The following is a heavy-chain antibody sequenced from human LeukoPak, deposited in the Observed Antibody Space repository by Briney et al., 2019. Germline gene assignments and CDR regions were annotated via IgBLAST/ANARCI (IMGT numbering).Heavy chain of an antibody. D-gene: IGHD3-10*01. CDR1: GGSFSGYY. CDR2: INHSGST. CDR3: ARGGYYGSGNDFRFDP. Sequence: PSETLSLTCAVYGGSFSGYYWSWIRQPPGKGLEWIGEINHSGSTNYNPPLKSRVSISVDTSKNQFSLKLSSVTAADTAVYYCARGGYYGSGNDFRFDPWGQGTLVTVSS. J-gene: IGHJ5*02. V-gene: IGHV4-34*01.